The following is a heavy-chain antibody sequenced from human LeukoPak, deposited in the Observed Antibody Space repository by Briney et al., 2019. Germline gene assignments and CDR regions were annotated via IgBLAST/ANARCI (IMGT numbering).Heavy chain of an antibody. CDR3: AKDIYSSSWYGADY. V-gene: IGHV3-9*01. D-gene: IGHD6-13*01. CDR1: GFTFDDYA. J-gene: IGHJ4*02. Sequence: GGSLRLSCAASGFTFDDYAMHWVRQAPGKGLEWVSGISWNSGSIGYADSVKGRFTISRDNSKNTLYLQMNSLRAEDTAVYYCAKDIYSSSWYGADYWGQGTLVTVSS. CDR2: ISWNSGSI.